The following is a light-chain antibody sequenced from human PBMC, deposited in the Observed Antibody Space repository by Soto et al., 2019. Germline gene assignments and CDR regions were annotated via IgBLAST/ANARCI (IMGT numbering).Light chain of an antibody. CDR3: QQRSSCPFN. V-gene: IGKV3-11*01. CDR1: QSIGNY. J-gene: IGKJ3*01. CDR2: ATS. Sequence: EVVLTQSPATLSLSRGEGATLSCRASQSIGNYLAWYQQKPGQAPRLLIYATSNRATGIPARFSGSGSGTDFTLTISSLEPEDFAVYYCQQRSSCPFNFGTGTKVDI.